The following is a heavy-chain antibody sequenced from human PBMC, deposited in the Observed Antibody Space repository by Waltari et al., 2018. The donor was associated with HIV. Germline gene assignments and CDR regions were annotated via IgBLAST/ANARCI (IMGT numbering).Heavy chain of an antibody. J-gene: IGHJ6*02. D-gene: IGHD3-10*01. Sequence: QMQLVQSGPEVKKPGTSVKVSCKASGFTFTSSAVQWVRQARGQRLEWIGGIVVGSGNTNYAQKFQERVTITRDMSTSTAYMELSSLRSEDTAVYYCAADPALGGYGMDVWGQGTTVTVSS. CDR3: AADPALGGYGMDV. CDR1: GFTFTSSA. V-gene: IGHV1-58*01. CDR2: IVVGSGNT.